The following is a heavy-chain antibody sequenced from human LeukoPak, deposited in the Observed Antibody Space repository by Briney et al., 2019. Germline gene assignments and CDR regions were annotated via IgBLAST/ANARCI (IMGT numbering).Heavy chain of an antibody. D-gene: IGHD3-3*01. V-gene: IGHV1-69*05. Sequence: GSSVKVSCKASGGTFSSYAISWVRQAPGQGLEWMGGIIPIFGTANYAQKFQGRVTITTDESTSTAYMELSSLRSEDTAVYYCVTTIYGTTSTYYYYYYMDVWGKGTTVTVSS. CDR2: IIPIFGTA. J-gene: IGHJ6*03. CDR3: VTTIYGTTSTYYYYYYMDV. CDR1: GGTFSSYA.